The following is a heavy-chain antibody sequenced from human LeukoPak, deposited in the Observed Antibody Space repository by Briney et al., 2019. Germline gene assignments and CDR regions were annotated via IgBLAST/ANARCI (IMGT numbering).Heavy chain of an antibody. CDR1: GFIFNNYA. J-gene: IGHJ4*02. CDR3: AKDQRFGDLDDY. Sequence: GGSLRLSCAASGFIFNNYAMSWVRQAPGKGLEWVSSISGTGVTAYYADSVKGRFAVSRDNSKNTLYLQMSSLRAEDTALYYCAKDQRFGDLDDYRGQGTLVTVSS. V-gene: IGHV3-23*01. D-gene: IGHD3-10*01. CDR2: ISGTGVTA.